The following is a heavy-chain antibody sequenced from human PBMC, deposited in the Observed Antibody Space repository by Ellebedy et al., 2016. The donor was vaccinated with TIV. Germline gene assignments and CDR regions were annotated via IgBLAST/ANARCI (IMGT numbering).Heavy chain of an antibody. V-gene: IGHV4-34*01. CDR2: INRSGST. D-gene: IGHD6-19*01. CDR1: GGSFSDYY. J-gene: IGHJ4*02. CDR3: ARQRIAVSGRFDY. Sequence: MPSETLSLTCAVYGGSFSDYYWSWIRQPPGKGLEWIGEINRSGSTNYNPSLKSRVTISVDTSKNQFSLKLSSVTAADTAVYYCARQRIAVSGRFDYWGQGTLVSVSS.